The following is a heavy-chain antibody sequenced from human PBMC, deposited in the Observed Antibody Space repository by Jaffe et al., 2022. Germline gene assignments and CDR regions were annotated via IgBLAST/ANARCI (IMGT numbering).Heavy chain of an antibody. J-gene: IGHJ4*02. CDR3: ARNNGGYCTGGSCYHLFDY. Sequence: QVQLVQSGAEVKKPGASVKVSCKASGYTFANSGVTWVRQAPGQGLEWMGWISGYSGNTNYAQNFQGRVTLTTDTSTSTAYMELRSLRSDDTAVYYCARNNGGYCTGGSCYHLFDYWGQGTLVTVSS. V-gene: IGHV1-18*01. CDR1: GYTFANSG. D-gene: IGHD2-15*01. CDR2: ISGYSGNT.